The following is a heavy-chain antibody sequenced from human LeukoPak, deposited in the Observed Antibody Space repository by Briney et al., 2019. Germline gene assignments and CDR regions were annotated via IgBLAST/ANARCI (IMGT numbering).Heavy chain of an antibody. D-gene: IGHD2-21*01. V-gene: IGHV3-21*01. CDR3: ARGASAIPFDY. J-gene: IGHJ4*02. Sequence: GGSLRLSCAASGFTFSSYSMNWVRQAPGKGLEWVSSISSSSSYIYYADSVKGRFTISRDNAKNSLYLQMKSLRAEDTAVYYCARGASAIPFDYWGQGTMVTDCS. CDR2: ISSSSSYI. CDR1: GFTFSSYS.